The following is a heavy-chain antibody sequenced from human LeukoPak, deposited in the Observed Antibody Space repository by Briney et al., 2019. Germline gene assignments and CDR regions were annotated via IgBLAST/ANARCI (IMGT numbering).Heavy chain of an antibody. Sequence: SETLSLTCTVSGGSMSRFSWTWIRQPAGKGLEWIGRIFTTGSTNYNPSLRSRAAMSVDTSKKQFSLKLTSVTAADTAIYYCARDRSGQVTSFGLFDYWGQGSPVIVSS. D-gene: IGHD3-3*01. CDR3: ARDRSGQVTSFGLFDY. J-gene: IGHJ4*02. V-gene: IGHV4-4*07. CDR1: GGSMSRFS. CDR2: IFTTGST.